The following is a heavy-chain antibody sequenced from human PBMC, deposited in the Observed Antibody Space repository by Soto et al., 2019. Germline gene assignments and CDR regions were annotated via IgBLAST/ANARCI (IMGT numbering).Heavy chain of an antibody. CDR2: IYYGGST. D-gene: IGHD3-22*01. Sequence: AETLSLTCTVSGGSISSSSYYWGWVLHPPGKGLEWIGNIYYGGSTYYNPSLASRVTISVDTSKNQFSLTLSSVTAADTAVFYCARLANSGHFYYFEYWGQGTLVSVSS. CDR3: ARLANSGHFYYFEY. CDR1: GGSISSSSYY. J-gene: IGHJ4*02. V-gene: IGHV4-39*01.